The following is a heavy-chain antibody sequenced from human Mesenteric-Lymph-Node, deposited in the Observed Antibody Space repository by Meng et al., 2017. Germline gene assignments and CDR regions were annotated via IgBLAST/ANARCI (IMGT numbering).Heavy chain of an antibody. D-gene: IGHD2-21*02. Sequence: QRQLQESVPGSVQPSEALSLTCSVSGASISTSGYYWGWIRQPPGKGLEWIGSIGHSGFTYYTPSLKSRVTMSVDTSKNQFSLNLNSVTAVDTAVYYCARVGAYCGGDCYHPRWGQGTLVTVSS. CDR1: GASISTSGYY. J-gene: IGHJ4*02. V-gene: IGHV4-39*07. CDR3: ARVGAYCGGDCYHPR. CDR2: IGHSGFT.